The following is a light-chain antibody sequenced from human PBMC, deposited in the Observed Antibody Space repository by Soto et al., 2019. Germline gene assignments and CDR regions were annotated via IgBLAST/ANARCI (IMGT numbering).Light chain of an antibody. Sequence: EIVLTQSPATLSLSPGQRATLSCRASQTVGSNYLAWYQQKPGQAPRLLIYDAARFSGSGSGTDFTLTISSLESEDFAIYYCQQRSNWPTFGQGTRLEIK. CDR3: QQRSNWPT. CDR2: D. J-gene: IGKJ5*01. CDR1: QTVGSNY. V-gene: IGKV3-11*01.